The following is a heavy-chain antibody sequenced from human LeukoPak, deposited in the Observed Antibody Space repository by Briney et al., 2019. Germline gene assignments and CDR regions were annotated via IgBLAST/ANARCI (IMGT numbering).Heavy chain of an antibody. CDR3: ARRHIVGSYERWYFDL. D-gene: IGHD3-22*01. Sequence: GESLKISCKGAGYSFTNYWIGWVRQMPGKGLEWMGIIYPGDSDTRYSPSFQGQVNISVDKSISTAYLQWSSLKASDTAMYYCARRHIVGSYERWYFDLWGRGTMVTVSS. J-gene: IGHJ2*01. CDR2: IYPGDSDT. V-gene: IGHV5-51*01. CDR1: GYSFTNYW.